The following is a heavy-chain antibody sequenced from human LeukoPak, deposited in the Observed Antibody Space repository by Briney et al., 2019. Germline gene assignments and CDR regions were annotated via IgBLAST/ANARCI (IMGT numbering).Heavy chain of an antibody. CDR3: ARLLGGDPYYMDV. Sequence: SETLSLTCTVPGGSISTYYWTWIRQPPGKGLEWIGYLYYSGTTDYNPSLKSRVTISGDTSKNQFSLKLTSVTAADTAVYYCARLLGGDPYYMDVWGEGTTVTVSS. CDR1: GGSISTYY. J-gene: IGHJ6*03. CDR2: LYYSGTT. V-gene: IGHV4-59*01. D-gene: IGHD3-3*01.